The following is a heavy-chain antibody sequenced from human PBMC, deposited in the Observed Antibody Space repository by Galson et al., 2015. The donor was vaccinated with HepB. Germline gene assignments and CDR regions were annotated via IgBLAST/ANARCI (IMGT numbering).Heavy chain of an antibody. CDR2: TNHSGYT. Sequence: ETLSLTCAVYGGSFSGYYWSWIRQPPGKGLEWIGETNHSGYTNYNPSLKSRVTILVDTSQNQFSLKLRSVTAADTAVYYCVERAVAGPLSWFDPWGQGTLATVSS. CDR1: GGSFSGYY. V-gene: IGHV4-34*01. D-gene: IGHD6-19*01. CDR3: VERAVAGPLSWFDP. J-gene: IGHJ5*02.